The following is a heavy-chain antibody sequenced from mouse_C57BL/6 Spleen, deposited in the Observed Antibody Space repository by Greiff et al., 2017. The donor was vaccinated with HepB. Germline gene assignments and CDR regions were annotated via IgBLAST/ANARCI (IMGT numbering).Heavy chain of an antibody. J-gene: IGHJ1*03. CDR3: ARCTIDYDYDGGWYFDV. CDR1: GYTFTGYW. CDR2: ILPGSGST. D-gene: IGHD2-4*01. Sequence: VQLQQSGAELMKPGASVKLSCKATGYTFTGYWIAWVKQRPGHGLEWIGEILPGSGSTNYTEKFKGKVTFTADTSSNTAYMQLSSLTTEDSAIDYCARCTIDYDYDGGWYFDVWGTGTTVTVSS. V-gene: IGHV1-9*01.